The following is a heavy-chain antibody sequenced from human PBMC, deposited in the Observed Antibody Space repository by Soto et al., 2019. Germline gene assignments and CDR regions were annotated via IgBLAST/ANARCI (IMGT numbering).Heavy chain of an antibody. Sequence: GGSRRLSCSAFGLSISGIKYGAGVRQAPGKGLEWVSALYDVHGSFYADSVRGRFTTSSDSYKTTVYLQMNDLRPDDAAVYYCATWHEREHAFDIWGQGTTVTVSS. CDR3: ATWHEREHAFDI. CDR1: GLSISGIKY. CDR2: LYDVHGS. D-gene: IGHD1-1*01. V-gene: IGHV3-53*01. J-gene: IGHJ3*02.